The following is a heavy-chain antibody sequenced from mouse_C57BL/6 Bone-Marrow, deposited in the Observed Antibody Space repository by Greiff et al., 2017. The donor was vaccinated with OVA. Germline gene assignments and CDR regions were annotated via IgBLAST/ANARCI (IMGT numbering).Heavy chain of an antibody. CDR1: GFTFTNYY. V-gene: IGHV7-3*01. CDR3: ARYKGRVAVDYFDY. CDR2: IRNKPNGSTT. D-gene: IGHD1-1*01. J-gene: IGHJ2*01. Sequence: EAQRVESGGGLVQPGDSLSLSCAASGFTFTNYYMSWVRQPPGKALEWLAFIRNKPNGSTTEYSASVKGRFTISRDNSQSILYLQMNALRAEDSATYYCARYKGRVAVDYFDYWGQGTALTVSS.